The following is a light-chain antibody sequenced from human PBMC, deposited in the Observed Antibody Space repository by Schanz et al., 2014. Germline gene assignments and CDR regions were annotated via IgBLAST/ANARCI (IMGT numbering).Light chain of an antibody. CDR1: SSDVGGYNY. CDR2: EVN. V-gene: IGLV2-8*01. J-gene: IGLJ2*01. CDR3: CSYAGSNNLA. Sequence: QSALTQPPSASGSPGQSVAISCTGTSSDVGGYNYVSWYQQHPGKAPKLMINEVNKRPSGVSNRFSGSKSGNTASLTISGLQAEDEADYYCCSYAGSNNLAFGGGTKVTVL.